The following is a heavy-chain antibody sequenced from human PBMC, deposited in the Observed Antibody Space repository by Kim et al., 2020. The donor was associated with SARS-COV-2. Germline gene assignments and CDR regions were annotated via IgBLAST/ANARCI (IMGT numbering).Heavy chain of an antibody. CDR3: ARENVVVPAAIRDPLYYYYYGMDV. CDR1: GLTFSSYW. V-gene: IGHV3-7*03. Sequence: GGSLRLSCAASGLTFSSYWMSWVRQAPGKGLEWVANIKQDGSEKYYVDSVKGRFSISRDNAKNSLYLQMNSLRAEDTAVYYCARENVVVPAAIRDPLYYYYYGMDVWGQGTTVTVSS. J-gene: IGHJ6*02. D-gene: IGHD2-2*02. CDR2: IKQDGSEK.